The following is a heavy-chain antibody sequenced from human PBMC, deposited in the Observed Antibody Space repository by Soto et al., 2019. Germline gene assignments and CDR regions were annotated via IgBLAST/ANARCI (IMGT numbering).Heavy chain of an antibody. CDR1: GFTFSSYW. CDR3: ARDQGIVVVSGFDY. Sequence: ESLKISCAASGFTFSSYWMHWVRQAPGKGLVWVSRINSDGSSTSYADSVKGRFTISRDNAKNTLYLQMNSLRAEDTAVYYCARDQGIVVVSGFDYWGQGTLVTVSS. D-gene: IGHD2-15*01. CDR2: INSDGSST. V-gene: IGHV3-74*01. J-gene: IGHJ4*02.